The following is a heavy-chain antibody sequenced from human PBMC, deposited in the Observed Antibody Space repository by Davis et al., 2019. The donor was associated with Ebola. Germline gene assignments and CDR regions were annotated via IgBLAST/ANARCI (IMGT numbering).Heavy chain of an antibody. CDR1: GFTFSNYW. CDR3: ARRTNVRNMVWGPNDY. V-gene: IGHV3-7*03. Sequence: PGGSLRLSCAASGFTFSNYWMTWLRQAPGKGLEWVANIKEDGSEQYYVDSVKGRFTISRDNAKNSLFLQMNSLRAEDTAVYYCARRTNVRNMVWGPNDYWGQGTLVTVSS. CDR2: IKEDGSEQ. J-gene: IGHJ4*02. D-gene: IGHD3-10*01.